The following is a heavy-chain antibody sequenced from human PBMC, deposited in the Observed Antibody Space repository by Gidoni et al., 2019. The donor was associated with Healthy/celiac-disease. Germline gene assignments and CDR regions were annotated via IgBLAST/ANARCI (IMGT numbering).Heavy chain of an antibody. J-gene: IGHJ2*01. CDR2: ISYDGSNK. V-gene: IGHV3-30*18. CDR1: GFTFSSYG. Sequence: SSAASGFTFSSYGMHWVRQAPGKGLEWVAVISYDGSNKYYADSVKGRFTISRDNSKNTLYLQMNSLRAEDTAVYYCAKIPAGGTGNAEYFDLWGRGTLVTVSS. CDR3: AKIPAGGTGNAEYFDL. D-gene: IGHD2-2*01.